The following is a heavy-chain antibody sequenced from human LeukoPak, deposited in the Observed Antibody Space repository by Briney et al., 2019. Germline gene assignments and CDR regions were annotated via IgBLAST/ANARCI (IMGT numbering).Heavy chain of an antibody. CDR3: ARGGYSYGLGVKYYYYYMDV. Sequence: SETLSLTCAVSGGSISSGGYSWSWIRQPPGKGLEWIGYIYYSGSTYYNPSLKSRVTISVDTSKNQFSLKLSSVTAADTAVYYCARGGYSYGLGVKYYYYYMDVWGKGTTVTVSS. J-gene: IGHJ6*03. CDR1: GGSISSGGYS. CDR2: IYYSGST. V-gene: IGHV4-61*08. D-gene: IGHD5-18*01.